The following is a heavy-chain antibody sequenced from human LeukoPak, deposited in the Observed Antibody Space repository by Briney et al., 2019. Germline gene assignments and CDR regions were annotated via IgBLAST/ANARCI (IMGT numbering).Heavy chain of an antibody. CDR3: AREGYKDIVVVVAAIELGY. CDR1: GFTFSSYA. D-gene: IGHD2-15*01. J-gene: IGHJ4*02. Sequence: PGGSLRLSCAASGFTFSSYAMHWVRQAPGQGLEWMGWINPNSGGTNYAQKFQGRVTMTRDTSISTAYMELSRLRSDDTAVYYCAREGYKDIVVVVAAIELGYWGQGTLVTVSS. V-gene: IGHV1-2*02. CDR2: INPNSGGT.